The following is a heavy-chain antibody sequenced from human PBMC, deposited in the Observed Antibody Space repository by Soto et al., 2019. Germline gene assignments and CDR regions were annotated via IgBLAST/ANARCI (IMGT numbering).Heavy chain of an antibody. CDR2: IDPSDSYT. D-gene: IGHD2-15*01. CDR1: GYSFTSYW. Sequence: PGESLKISCKGSGYSFTSYWISWVRQMPGKGLEWMGRIDPSDSYTNYSPSFQGHVTISADKSISTAYLQWSSLKASDTAMYYCARQFLPLYCSGGSCYHETYYYYGMDVWGQGTTVTVSS. J-gene: IGHJ6*02. V-gene: IGHV5-10-1*01. CDR3: ARQFLPLYCSGGSCYHETYYYYGMDV.